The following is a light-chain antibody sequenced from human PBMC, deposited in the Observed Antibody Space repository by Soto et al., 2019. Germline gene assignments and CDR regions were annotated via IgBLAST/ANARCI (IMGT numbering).Light chain of an antibody. CDR1: QSVSSTY. CDR2: GAS. V-gene: IGKV3-20*01. J-gene: IGKJ3*01. CDR3: QQYGSSKFT. Sequence: EIVLTQSPGTLSLSPGERATLSCRASQSVSSTYLAWYQQKPGQAPRLLIYGASSRATGIPDRFSGSGSGTDFTLTISRLEPEDFPVYYCQQYGSSKFTFGHRTRWIS.